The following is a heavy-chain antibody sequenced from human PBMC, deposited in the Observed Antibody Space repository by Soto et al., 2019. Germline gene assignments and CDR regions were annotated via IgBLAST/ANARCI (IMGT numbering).Heavy chain of an antibody. V-gene: IGHV3-23*01. D-gene: IGHD3-22*01. CDR3: AKDWQRRPSVVVITVPFDY. CDR2: ISGSGGST. J-gene: IGHJ4*02. Sequence: GGSLRLSCAASGFTFSSYAMSWVRQAPGKGLEWVSAISGSGGSTYYADSVKGRFTISRDNSKNTLYLQMNSLRAEDTAVYYCAKDWQRRPSVVVITVPFDYWGQGTLVTVSS. CDR1: GFTFSSYA.